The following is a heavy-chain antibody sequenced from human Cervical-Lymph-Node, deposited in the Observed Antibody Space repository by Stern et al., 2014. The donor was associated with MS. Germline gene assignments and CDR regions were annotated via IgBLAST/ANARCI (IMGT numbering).Heavy chain of an antibody. CDR3: ARDQAGIAAH. D-gene: IGHD6-13*01. J-gene: IGHJ4*02. CDR1: GETFSSLS. CDR2: ITPMFGTS. V-gene: IGHV1-69*01. Sequence: VQLVQSGAELKKPGSSVTVSCKASGETFSSLSVSWVRRAPGHVPQWVGGITPMFGTSNYVQKFQDRLTIFADESTQAIYMTRSGLISEDTAIYYCARDQAGIAAHWGQGTLVTVSS.